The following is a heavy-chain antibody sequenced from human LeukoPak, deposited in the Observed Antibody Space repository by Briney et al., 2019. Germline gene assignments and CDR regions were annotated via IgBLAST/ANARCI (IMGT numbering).Heavy chain of an antibody. CDR1: GYTFTGYY. Sequence: ASVKVSCKASGYTFTGYYMHWVRQAPGQGLEWMGWINPNSGGTNYAQKFQGRVTMTRDTSISTAYMELSRLRSDDTAVYYCARDSEGTTGNMHYYMDVWGKGTTVTVSS. CDR3: ARDSEGTTGNMHYYMDV. CDR2: INPNSGGT. D-gene: IGHD1-1*01. V-gene: IGHV1-2*02. J-gene: IGHJ6*03.